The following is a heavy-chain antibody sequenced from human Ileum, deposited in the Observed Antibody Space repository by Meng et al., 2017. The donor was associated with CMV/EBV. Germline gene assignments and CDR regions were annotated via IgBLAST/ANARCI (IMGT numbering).Heavy chain of an antibody. Sequence: VQLVEAGGGCGHVGGSLRLSCETSGFSFRGYGMHWVRQAPGKGLEWVTFNYETEKVYADSVKGRFTISRDNSKNTVYLQMNSLRPEDTAVYYCAKVGYGWYDIDYWGRGALVTVSS. CDR1: GFSFRGYG. D-gene: IGHD6-19*01. J-gene: IGHJ4*02. CDR3: AKVGYGWYDIDY. CDR2: NYETEK. V-gene: IGHV3-30*02.